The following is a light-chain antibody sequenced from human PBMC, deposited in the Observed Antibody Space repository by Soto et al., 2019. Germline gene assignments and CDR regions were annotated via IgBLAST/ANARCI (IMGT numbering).Light chain of an antibody. CDR1: QSVTSN. Sequence: EIVMTQSPATLSVSPGERATLSCRASQSVTSNLAWYQQKPGQAPRLLIYGASTRATGIPARFSGSGSGTDFTLTISSLQSEDFAVYYCQQYNNWPRVFGQGTKVEIQ. CDR2: GAS. CDR3: QQYNNWPRV. J-gene: IGKJ1*01. V-gene: IGKV3-15*01.